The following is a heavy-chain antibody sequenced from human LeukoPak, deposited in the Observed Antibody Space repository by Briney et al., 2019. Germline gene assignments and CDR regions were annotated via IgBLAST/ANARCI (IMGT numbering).Heavy chain of an antibody. D-gene: IGHD3-16*01. CDR3: ARPGRQNAYNGHYWYFDL. J-gene: IGHJ2*01. CDR1: GGSITNYY. CDR2: VSYSGRT. V-gene: IGHV4-59*01. Sequence: SETLSLTCTVSGGSITNYYWNWIRQPPGKDLEWIGCVSYSGRTHYSSALKSRVTISVDTSKNQFSLNLRSVTAADTAVYYCARPGRQNAYNGHYWYFDLWGRGTLVTVSS.